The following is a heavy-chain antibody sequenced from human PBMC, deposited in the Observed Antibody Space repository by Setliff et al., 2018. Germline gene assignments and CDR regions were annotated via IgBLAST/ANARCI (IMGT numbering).Heavy chain of an antibody. D-gene: IGHD1-1*01. V-gene: IGHV1-2*07. CDR3: ARQLIGVTDGKFDP. J-gene: IGHJ5*02. CDR2: INPDSGET. Sequence: ASVKVSCKASGYTFTDYFLHWLRQAPGQGLEWMGWINPDSGETVYAHKFQGKIIMTRDTSVSTAYVDVMSDDTAVYYCARQLIGVTDGKFDPWGQGTLVTVSS. CDR1: GYTFTDYF.